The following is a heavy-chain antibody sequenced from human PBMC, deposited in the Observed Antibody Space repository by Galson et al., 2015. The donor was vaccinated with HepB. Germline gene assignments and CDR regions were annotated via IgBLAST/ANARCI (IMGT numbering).Heavy chain of an antibody. D-gene: IGHD2-15*01. J-gene: IGHJ4*02. V-gene: IGHV1-18*01. CDR1: GYTFTRFP. Sequence: SVKVSCKASGYTFTRFPIHWVRQAPGHGLEWMGWISANTGNTNYAQKFQGRVTLTRDTSTSSVHMELRSLRIDDTAVYYCARDRLHSLDYWGPGSLVTGSS. CDR3: ARDRLHSLDY. CDR2: ISANTGNT.